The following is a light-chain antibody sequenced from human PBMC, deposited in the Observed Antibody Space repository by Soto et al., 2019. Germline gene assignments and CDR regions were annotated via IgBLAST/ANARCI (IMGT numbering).Light chain of an antibody. Sequence: IQLTQSPSSLSASVGDRVTITCRASQSISFYLNWYQQKPGKAPKLLISTASSLQSGVPSRFSGSGSGTEFTLTISSLQPEDFATYYCQQANSYPLTFGGGTKVDIK. CDR2: TAS. CDR3: QQANSYPLT. J-gene: IGKJ4*01. CDR1: QSISFY. V-gene: IGKV1-39*01.